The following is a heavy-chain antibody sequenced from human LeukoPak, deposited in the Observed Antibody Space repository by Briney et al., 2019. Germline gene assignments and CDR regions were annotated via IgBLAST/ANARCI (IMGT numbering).Heavy chain of an antibody. D-gene: IGHD6-13*01. J-gene: IGHJ5*02. CDR3: ARAPDSSSWYRWFDP. V-gene: IGHV4-39*07. CDR1: GGSISSSNYY. CDR2: IYSRGST. Sequence: EPSETLSLTCIVSGGSISSSNYYWGWIRQSPGKGLEWIGSIYSRGSTYYNPSLKSRVIVSSDMSKNQFSLKLSSVTAADTAVYYCARAPDSSSWYRWFDPWGQGTLVTVSS.